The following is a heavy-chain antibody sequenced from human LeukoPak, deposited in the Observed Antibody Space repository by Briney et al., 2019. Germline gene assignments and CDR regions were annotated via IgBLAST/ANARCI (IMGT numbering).Heavy chain of an antibody. Sequence: SETLSLTCTVSGGSISSSSYYWGWIRQPPGMGLEWSGSIYYSGSTYYNPSLKSRVTISVDTSKNQFSLKLSSVTAADTAVYYCARHSIVALAAALSFDPWGQGTLVTVSS. D-gene: IGHD2-15*01. CDR2: IYYSGST. CDR1: GGSISSSSYY. J-gene: IGHJ5*02. V-gene: IGHV4-39*01. CDR3: ARHSIVALAAALSFDP.